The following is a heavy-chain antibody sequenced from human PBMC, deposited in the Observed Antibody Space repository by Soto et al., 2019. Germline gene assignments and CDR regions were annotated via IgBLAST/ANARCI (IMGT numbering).Heavy chain of an antibody. CDR1: GGTFSSYA. V-gene: IGHV1-69*06. Sequence: QVQLVQSGAEVKKPGSSVKVSCKASGGTFSSYAISWVRQAPGQGLEWMGGIIPIFGTANYAQKFQGRVTITADKSTNTAYMELSSLRSEDTAVYYCARSQYSGSYHAFDIWGQGTMVTVSS. J-gene: IGHJ3*02. CDR2: IIPIFGTA. CDR3: ARSQYSGSYHAFDI. D-gene: IGHD1-26*01.